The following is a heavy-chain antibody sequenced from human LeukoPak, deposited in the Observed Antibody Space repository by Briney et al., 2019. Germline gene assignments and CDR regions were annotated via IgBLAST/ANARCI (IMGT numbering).Heavy chain of an antibody. D-gene: IGHD3-22*01. CDR1: GYTFTDYF. CDR3: ARDGHRMYYYGSSDYRFDY. Sequence: ASVKVSCKASGYTFTDYFMNWVRQAPGQGLEWMGWINPKSGGTVYAQKFQGRVTMTTDTSTSTVYTEMRSLRSDDTAVYYCARDGHRMYYYGSSDYRFDYWGQGTLVTVSS. J-gene: IGHJ4*02. V-gene: IGHV1-2*02. CDR2: INPKSGGT.